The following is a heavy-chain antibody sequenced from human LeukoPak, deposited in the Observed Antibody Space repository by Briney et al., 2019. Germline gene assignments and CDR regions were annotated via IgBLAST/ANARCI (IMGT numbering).Heavy chain of an antibody. CDR1: AFTFSTYA. Sequence: GGSLRLSCAASAFTFSTYAMHWVRQAPGKGLEWVALISYDGSSKYYADSVKGRFTISRDNANNSLYLQMNSLRAEDTAVYYCARDQRFGHFDYWGQGTLVTVSS. V-gene: IGHV3-30-3*01. D-gene: IGHD3-10*01. CDR3: ARDQRFGHFDY. J-gene: IGHJ4*01. CDR2: ISYDGSSK.